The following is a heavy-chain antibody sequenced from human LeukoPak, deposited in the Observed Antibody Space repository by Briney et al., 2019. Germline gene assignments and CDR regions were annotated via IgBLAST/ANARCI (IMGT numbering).Heavy chain of an antibody. Sequence: SETLSLTCAVYGGSFSGYYWSWIRQPPGKGLEWIGEINHSGSTNYNPSLKSRVTISVDTSKNQFSLKLSSVTAADTAVYYCARGLEYFHYYMDVWGKGTMVTVSS. V-gene: IGHV4-34*01. CDR1: GGSFSGYY. D-gene: IGHD3-3*01. CDR2: INHSGST. J-gene: IGHJ6*03. CDR3: ARGLEYFHYYMDV.